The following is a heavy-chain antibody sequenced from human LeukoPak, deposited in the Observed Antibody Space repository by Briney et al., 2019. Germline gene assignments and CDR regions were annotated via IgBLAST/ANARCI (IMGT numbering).Heavy chain of an antibody. CDR2: INQDASVR. D-gene: IGHD6-13*01. Sequence: GGALRLSCAASGVSFSTYWMSWVRQTPEKGVEFVANINQDASVRNYMDSLKGRCTISRDNAKKSVYLEINSLRADETAVYYCARDPGSSSFDLWGQGALVTVSS. CDR1: GVSFSTYW. V-gene: IGHV3-7*01. CDR3: ARDPGSSSFDL. J-gene: IGHJ4*02.